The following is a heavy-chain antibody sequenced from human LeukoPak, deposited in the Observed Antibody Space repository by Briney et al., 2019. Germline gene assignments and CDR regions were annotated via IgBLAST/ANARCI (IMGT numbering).Heavy chain of an antibody. CDR2: ISIGSII. J-gene: IGHJ4*02. CDR1: GFTFSSYA. Sequence: GSLRLSCAASGFTFSSYAMNWVRQAPGKGLEWVSIISIGSIIHYADSVKGRFTISRDNAKNSLYLQMNSLRAEDTAVYYCASGYSSRPLWGQGTLVTVSS. CDR3: ASGYSSRPL. V-gene: IGHV3-48*04. D-gene: IGHD6-19*01.